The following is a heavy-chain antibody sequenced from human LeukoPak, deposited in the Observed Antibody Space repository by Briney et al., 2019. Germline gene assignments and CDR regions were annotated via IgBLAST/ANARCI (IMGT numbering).Heavy chain of an antibody. Sequence: SSQTLSLTCTVSGGSISSGSYYWSWIRQPPGKGLEWIGYIYYSGSTNYNPSLKSRVTISVDTSKNQFSLKLSSVTAADTAVYYCARVSDDILTGHPTHPWGQGTLVTVSS. CDR1: GGSISSGSYY. J-gene: IGHJ5*02. CDR3: ARVSDDILTGHPTHP. D-gene: IGHD3-9*01. CDR2: IYYSGST. V-gene: IGHV4-61*01.